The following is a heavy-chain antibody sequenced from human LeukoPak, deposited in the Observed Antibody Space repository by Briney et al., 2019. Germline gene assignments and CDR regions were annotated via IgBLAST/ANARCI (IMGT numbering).Heavy chain of an antibody. CDR1: GFTFSSYW. D-gene: IGHD1-26*01. J-gene: IGHJ4*02. V-gene: IGHV3-74*01. CDR2: INSDGSSR. Sequence: GGSLRLSCAASGFTFSSYWMHWVRQAPGKGLVWVSRINSDGSSRGYADSVKGRFTISRDNSKNTLYLQVNSLRAEDTAVYYCAKGGKWDVTPFDYWGQGTLVTVSS. CDR3: AKGGKWDVTPFDY.